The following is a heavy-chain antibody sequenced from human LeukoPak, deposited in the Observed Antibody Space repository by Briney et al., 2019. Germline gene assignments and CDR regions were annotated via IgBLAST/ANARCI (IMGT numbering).Heavy chain of an antibody. CDR1: GFTFSSYG. D-gene: IGHD6-6*01. J-gene: IGHJ6*03. CDR3: AKGNGYSSSSYYYYYIDV. V-gene: IGHV3-30*02. CDR2: IRYDGSNK. Sequence: GSLRLSCAASGFTFSSYGMHWVRQAPGKGLEWVAFIRYDGSNKYYADSVKGRFTISRDNSKNTLYLQMNSLRAEDTAVYYCAKGNGYSSSSYYYYYIDVWGKGTTVTVSS.